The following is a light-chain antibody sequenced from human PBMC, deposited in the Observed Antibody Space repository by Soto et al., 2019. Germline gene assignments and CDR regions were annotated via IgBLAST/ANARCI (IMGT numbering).Light chain of an antibody. CDR2: SAY. CDR1: SGSVSASYG. V-gene: IGLV8-61*01. Sequence: QTVVTQEPSFSVSPGGTVTLTCGLTSGSVSASYGPSWYQQTPGQAPRRLIYSAYTRSSGVPDRFSGSILGNKAALTITGAQADDESDYYCVLYLGSGILVFGGGTKLTVL. J-gene: IGLJ3*02. CDR3: VLYLGSGILV.